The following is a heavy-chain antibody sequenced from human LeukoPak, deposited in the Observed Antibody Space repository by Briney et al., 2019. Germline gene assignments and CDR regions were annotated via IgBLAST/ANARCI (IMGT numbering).Heavy chain of an antibody. CDR3: ARRSHYYDSSGYAVGAFDI. Sequence: SETLSLTCTVSGGSISSYYWSWIRQPAGKGLEWIGRIYTSGSTNYNPSLKSRVTMSVDTSKNQFSLKLSSVTAADTAVYYCARRSHYYDSSGYAVGAFDIWGQGTMDTVSS. J-gene: IGHJ3*02. CDR2: IYTSGST. V-gene: IGHV4-4*07. CDR1: GGSISSYY. D-gene: IGHD3-22*01.